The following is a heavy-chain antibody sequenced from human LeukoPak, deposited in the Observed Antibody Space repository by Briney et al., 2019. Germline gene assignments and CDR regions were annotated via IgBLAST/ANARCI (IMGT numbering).Heavy chain of an antibody. CDR2: INHSGST. J-gene: IGHJ4*02. Sequence: SETLSLTCAVYGGSFSGYYWSWIRQPPGKGLEWIGEINHSGSTNYNPSLKSRVTISVDTSKNQFSLKLSSVTAADTAVYYCARGDRDGYFDYWAREPWSPSPQ. D-gene: IGHD5-24*01. CDR1: GGSFSGYY. CDR3: ARGDRDGYFDY. V-gene: IGHV4-34*01.